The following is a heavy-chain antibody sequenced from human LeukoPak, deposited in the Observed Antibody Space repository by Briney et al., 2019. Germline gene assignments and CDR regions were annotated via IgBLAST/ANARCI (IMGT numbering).Heavy chain of an antibody. D-gene: IGHD3-3*01. Sequence: PSETLSLTCTVSGGSISSSSYYWGWIRQPPGKGLEWIGSIYYSGSTYYNPSLKSRVTISVDTSKNQFSLKLSSVTAADTAVYYCAGFYYDFWSGYYTNWFDPWGQGTLVTVSS. CDR2: IYYSGST. V-gene: IGHV4-39*07. J-gene: IGHJ5*02. CDR1: GGSISSSSYY. CDR3: AGFYYDFWSGYYTNWFDP.